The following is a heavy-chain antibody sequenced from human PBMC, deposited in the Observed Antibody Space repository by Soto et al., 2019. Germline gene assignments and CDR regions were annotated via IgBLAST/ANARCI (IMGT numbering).Heavy chain of an antibody. CDR1: GFTFSSYG. D-gene: IGHD2-2*01. CDR2: IWYDGSNK. Sequence: WWSLRLSCAASGFTFSSYGMHWVRQAPGKGLEWVAVIWYDGSNKYYADSVKGRFTISRDNSKNTLYLQMNSLRAEDTAVYYCARELGYCSSTSCYVMGYYYGMDVWGQGTTVTVSS. V-gene: IGHV3-33*01. CDR3: ARELGYCSSTSCYVMGYYYGMDV. J-gene: IGHJ6*02.